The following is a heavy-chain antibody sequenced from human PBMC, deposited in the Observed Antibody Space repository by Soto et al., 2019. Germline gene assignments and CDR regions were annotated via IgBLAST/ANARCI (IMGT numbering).Heavy chain of an antibody. V-gene: IGHV4-39*01. CDR3: ARQEDATGRGFWLDS. CDR2: IFHSGST. CDR1: GGSVTTSSYY. D-gene: IGHD1-26*01. Sequence: SETLSLTCTVSGGSVTTSSYYWGWIRQPPGKGLDWIGSIFHSGSTYYSPSPKSRISLSVDTSKNQFSLKLNSVSVSDTAVYYCARQEDATGRGFWLDSWGQGPMVAVYS. J-gene: IGHJ5*01.